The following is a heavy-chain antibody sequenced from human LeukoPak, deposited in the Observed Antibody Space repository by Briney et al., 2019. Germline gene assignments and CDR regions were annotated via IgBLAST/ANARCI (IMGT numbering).Heavy chain of an antibody. D-gene: IGHD6-13*01. CDR2: ISSSGSTI. J-gene: IGHJ5*02. CDR3: AKDPGSSWYWWIDP. Sequence: GGSLRLSCAASGFTFSDYYMSWIRQAPGKGLEWVSYISSSGSTIYYADSVKGRFTISRDNAKNSLYLQMNSLRAEDTAVYYCAKDPGSSWYWWIDPWGQGTLVTVSS. CDR1: GFTFSDYY. V-gene: IGHV3-11*01.